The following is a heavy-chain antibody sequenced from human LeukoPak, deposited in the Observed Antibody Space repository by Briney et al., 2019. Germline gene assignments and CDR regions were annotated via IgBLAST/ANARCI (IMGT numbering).Heavy chain of an antibody. CDR3: ARSSRPITMIVVAPGA. J-gene: IGHJ4*02. CDR1: GYTFTSYA. D-gene: IGHD3-22*01. V-gene: IGHV1-3*01. CDR2: INAGNGNT. Sequence: ASVKVSCKASGYTFTSYAMHWVRQAPGQRLEWMGWINAGNGNTKYSQKFQGRVTITRDTSASTAYTELSSLRSEDTAVYYCARSSRPITMIVVAPGAWGQGTLVTVSS.